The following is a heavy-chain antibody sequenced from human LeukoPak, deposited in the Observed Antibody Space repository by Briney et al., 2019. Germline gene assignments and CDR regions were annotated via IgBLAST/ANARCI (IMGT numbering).Heavy chain of an antibody. Sequence: GGSLRLSCAASGFTFSSYSMNWVRQAPGKGLEWVSSINSSSSYIYYADPVKGRFTISRDNAKNSLYLQMNSLRAEDTSVCYCARTFYDFWKCLDVWGQGTTVTVSS. CDR2: INSSSSYI. J-gene: IGHJ6*02. CDR1: GFTFSSYS. V-gene: IGHV3-21*01. D-gene: IGHD3-3*01. CDR3: ARTFYDFWKCLDV.